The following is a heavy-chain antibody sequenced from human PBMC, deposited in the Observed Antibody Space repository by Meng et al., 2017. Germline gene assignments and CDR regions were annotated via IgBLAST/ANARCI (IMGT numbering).Heavy chain of an antibody. V-gene: IGHV3-48*02. CDR3: ARDPEDNVCSPFDQ. CDR1: GFTCSSYA. D-gene: IGHD1-14*01. J-gene: IGHJ4*02. Sequence: GGSLRLSCAASGFTCSSYAMSWVRQAPGRGLEWVAYIGTNGSPTYYADSVKGRFTISRDNAQSSLYLQMNTLRDGDSAVYYCARDPEDNVCSPFDQWGQGTPVTVSS. CDR2: IGTNGSPT.